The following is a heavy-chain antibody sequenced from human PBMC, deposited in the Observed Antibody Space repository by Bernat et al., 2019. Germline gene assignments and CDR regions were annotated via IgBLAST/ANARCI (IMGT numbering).Heavy chain of an antibody. J-gene: IGHJ4*02. CDR3: ARDWGYYDFWSGYPRYYFDY. V-gene: IGHV3-48*03. CDR2: ISCSGSTI. D-gene: IGHD3-3*01. Sequence: EVQLVDSGGGLVQPGGSLRLSCAASGFTFSSYEMNWVRQAPGKGLEWVSFISCSGSTIYYADSVKGRFTISRDNAKNSLYLQMSSLRAEDTAVYYCARDWGYYDFWSGYPRYYFDYWGQGTLVTVSS. CDR1: GFTFSSYE.